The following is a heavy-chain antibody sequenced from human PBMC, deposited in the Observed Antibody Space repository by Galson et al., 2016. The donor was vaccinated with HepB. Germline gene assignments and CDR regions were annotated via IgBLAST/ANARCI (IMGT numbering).Heavy chain of an antibody. D-gene: IGHD3-22*01. CDR2: ISSTSGSI. J-gene: IGHJ4*02. CDR3: AKSWRDNSGHDFYSDY. Sequence: SLRLSCAASGFTFDDYAMHWVRQAPGKGLEWVSGISSTSGSIAYADSVKGRFTISRDNAKNSLYLQMNSLRPEDTALYYCAKSWRDNSGHDFYSDYWGQGTLVTVSS. CDR1: GFTFDDYA. V-gene: IGHV3-9*01.